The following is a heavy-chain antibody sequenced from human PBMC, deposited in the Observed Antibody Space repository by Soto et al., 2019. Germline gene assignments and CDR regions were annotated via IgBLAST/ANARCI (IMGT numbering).Heavy chain of an antibody. CDR2: TSSNEGTK. CDR3: AREVVTTEWYFDN. D-gene: IGHD1-1*01. CDR1: GFTFRSYS. J-gene: IGHJ4*02. V-gene: IGHV3-30-3*01. Sequence: GGSLRLSCATSGFTFRSYSMHWFRQAPGKGLEWVAATSSNEGTKLYADSVKGRFTISRDNSKNTLYLQMSSLTLEDTAVYYCAREVVTTEWYFDNWGQGILVTSPQ.